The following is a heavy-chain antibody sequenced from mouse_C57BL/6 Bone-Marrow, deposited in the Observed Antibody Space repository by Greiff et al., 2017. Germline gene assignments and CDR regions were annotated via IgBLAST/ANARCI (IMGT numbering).Heavy chain of an antibody. D-gene: IGHD2-4*01. V-gene: IGHV1-64*01. Sequence: VQLQQSGAELVKPGASVKLSCKASGYTFTSYWMHWVKQRPGQGLEWIGMIHPNSGSTNYNEKFKSKATLTVDKSSSTAYMQLSSLTSEDSAVYYCARTRLRRGAGWYFDVWGTGTTVTVSS. CDR3: ARTRLRRGAGWYFDV. J-gene: IGHJ1*03. CDR2: IHPNSGST. CDR1: GYTFTSYW.